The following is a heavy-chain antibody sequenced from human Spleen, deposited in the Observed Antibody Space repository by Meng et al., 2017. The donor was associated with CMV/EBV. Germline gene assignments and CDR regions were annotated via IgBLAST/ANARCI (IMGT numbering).Heavy chain of an antibody. D-gene: IGHD1-26*01. J-gene: IGHJ4*02. CDR3: ARDRGSSIDY. V-gene: IGHV3-53*01. Sequence: GESLKISCAASGLAISSNYMSWVRQAPGKGLEWVSVIYNDGSTKHADSVKGRFIISRDYSKNTVYLQMNSLRAEDTAVYYCARDRGSSIDYLGQGTLVTVSS. CDR1: GLAISSNY. CDR2: IYNDGST.